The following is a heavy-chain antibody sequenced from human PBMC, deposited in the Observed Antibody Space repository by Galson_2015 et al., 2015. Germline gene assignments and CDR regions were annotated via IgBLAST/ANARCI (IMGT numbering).Heavy chain of an antibody. Sequence: SVKVSCKASGYTFTDYYIHWVRQAPGQGLEYMGRINPKNGETYYPQKFQGRVTVTRETSISTGTLELSDLRSDDTALYFCARGGSTMKPPTSSLGVWGRGTLVTVSS. CDR2: INPKNGET. J-gene: IGHJ2*01. D-gene: IGHD3-16*01. V-gene: IGHV1-2*06. CDR1: GYTFTDYY. CDR3: ARGGSTMKPPTSSLGV.